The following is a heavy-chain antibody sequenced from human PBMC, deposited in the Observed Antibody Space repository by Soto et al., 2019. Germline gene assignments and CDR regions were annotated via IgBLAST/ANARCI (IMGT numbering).Heavy chain of an antibody. CDR2: IYHSGST. D-gene: IGHD3-10*01. Sequence: SETLSLTCAVSGGSISSSNWWSWVHQPPGKGLEWIGEIYHSGSTNYNPSLKSRVTISVDNSKNTLYLQMNSLRAEDTAVYYCAKGGSGSYSNAFAIWGQGTMVTVSS. V-gene: IGHV4-4*02. J-gene: IGHJ3*02. CDR1: GGSISSSNW. CDR3: AKGGSGSYSNAFAI.